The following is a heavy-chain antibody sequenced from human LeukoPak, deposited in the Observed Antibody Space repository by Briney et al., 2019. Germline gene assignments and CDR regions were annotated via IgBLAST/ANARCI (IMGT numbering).Heavy chain of an antibody. Sequence: PGGSLRPSCAASGFTFSSYAMSWVRQAPGKGLEWVSAIGGRDGGTYYADSVKGRFTVSRDDPKNTLYLQMNTLRAEDTAVYYCAKWGDYDILTGYYDSDYWGQGTLVTVSS. J-gene: IGHJ4*02. CDR2: IGGRDGGT. D-gene: IGHD3-9*01. V-gene: IGHV3-23*01. CDR1: GFTFSSYA. CDR3: AKWGDYDILTGYYDSDY.